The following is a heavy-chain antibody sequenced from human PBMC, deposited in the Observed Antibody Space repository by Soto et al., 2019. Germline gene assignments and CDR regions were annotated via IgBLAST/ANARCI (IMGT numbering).Heavy chain of an antibody. CDR3: ARHGYTSGRTYFDY. J-gene: IGHJ4*02. Sequence: SDTLSVTCTVSGRSIGSSSYYWGWIRQPPGKGLEWIGSIYDRGSTYSNPSLKSRLTTSLDTSKNQFSLKLTSVTAADTAVYYCARHGYTSGRTYFDYWGQGTLVTV. D-gene: IGHD6-19*01. CDR2: IYDRGST. CDR1: GRSIGSSSYY. V-gene: IGHV4-39*01.